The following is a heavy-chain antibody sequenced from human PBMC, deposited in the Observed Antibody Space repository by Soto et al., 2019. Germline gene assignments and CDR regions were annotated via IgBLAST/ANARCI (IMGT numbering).Heavy chain of an antibody. J-gene: IGHJ3*02. CDR3: ANDWRYNYDTDAFDI. Sequence: QVQLVESGGGVVQPGRSLRLSCAASRFPFSTYVMHWVLQAPGKGLEWVVVISYDGSEKYYADSVKGRFTISRDNSKNTLYLQMDSLRTEDTAVYFCANDWRYNYDTDAFDIWGQGTMVTVSS. V-gene: IGHV3-30*18. CDR1: RFPFSTYV. CDR2: ISYDGSEK. D-gene: IGHD5-18*01.